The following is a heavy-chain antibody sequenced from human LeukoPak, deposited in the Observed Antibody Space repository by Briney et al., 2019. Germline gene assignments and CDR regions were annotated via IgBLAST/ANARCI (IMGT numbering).Heavy chain of an antibody. D-gene: IGHD3-3*01. J-gene: IGHJ4*02. Sequence: ASVKVSCTASGYTFTGYDINWVRQATGQGLEWMGWMNPNSGNTGYAQKFQGRVTMTRNTSISTAYMELSSLRSEDTAVYYCARGTTIHTYYDFWSGTTTDYFDYWGQGTLVTVSS. V-gene: IGHV1-8*01. CDR2: MNPNSGNT. CDR3: ARGTTIHTYYDFWSGTTTDYFDY. CDR1: GYTFTGYD.